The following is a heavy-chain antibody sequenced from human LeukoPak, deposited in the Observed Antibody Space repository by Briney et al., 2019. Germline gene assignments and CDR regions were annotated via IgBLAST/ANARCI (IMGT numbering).Heavy chain of an antibody. J-gene: IGHJ4*02. CDR1: GFIVSGDF. D-gene: IGHD6-19*01. Sequence: GGSLRLSCAASGFIVSGDFMSWVRQAPGKGLEWVSGISWNSGSIGYADSVKGRFTISRDNAKNSLYLQMNSLRAEDTALYYCAKATGIAVAGTPVDYWGQGTLVTVSS. CDR2: ISWNSGSI. V-gene: IGHV3-9*01. CDR3: AKATGIAVAGTPVDY.